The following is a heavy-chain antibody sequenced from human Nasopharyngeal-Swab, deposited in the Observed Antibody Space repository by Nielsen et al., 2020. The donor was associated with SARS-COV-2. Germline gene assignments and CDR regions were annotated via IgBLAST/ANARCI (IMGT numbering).Heavy chain of an antibody. Sequence: GESLKISCAASGFTFSDYYMSWIRRAPGKGQEWASYISSSGSTIYYADSVKGRFTISRDNAKNSLYLQMNSLRAEDTAVYYCARYGGIQILTGYFDYWGPGTLVTVSS. CDR3: ARYGGIQILTGYFDY. V-gene: IGHV3-11*04. J-gene: IGHJ4*02. CDR1: GFTFSDYY. CDR2: ISSSGSTI. D-gene: IGHD3-9*01.